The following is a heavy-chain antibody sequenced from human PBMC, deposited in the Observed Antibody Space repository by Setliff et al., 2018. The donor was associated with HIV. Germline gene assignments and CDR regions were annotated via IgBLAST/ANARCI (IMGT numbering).Heavy chain of an antibody. CDR3: AKSSWWEPRAY. V-gene: IGHV3-23*01. CDR1: GFTLSTFS. Sequence: PGGSLRLSCAVSGFTLSTFSMSWVRQAPGKGLEWVSAISSKDGSTYHADSVRGRFTISRDNSKNTLYLQMNSLRAEDTAVYYCAKSSWWEPRAYWGQGILVTVSS. D-gene: IGHD2-15*01. CDR2: ISSKDGST. J-gene: IGHJ4*02.